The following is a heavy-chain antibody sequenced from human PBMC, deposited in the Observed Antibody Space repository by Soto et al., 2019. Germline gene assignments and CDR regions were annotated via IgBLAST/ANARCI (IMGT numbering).Heavy chain of an antibody. CDR3: ARFGTYYDSSGFAY. D-gene: IGHD3-22*01. CDR1: GFAFSHYW. V-gene: IGHV3-74*01. J-gene: IGHJ4*02. CDR2: ISTNGADT. Sequence: EVQLVESGGGLVQPGGSLRLSCAASGFAFSHYWMHWVRQPPGKGLEWISRISTNGADTTYADSVKGRFTVSRDNAKSTVYLQMNSLRAEDTAVYYCARFGTYYDSSGFAYWGQGTPLTVSS.